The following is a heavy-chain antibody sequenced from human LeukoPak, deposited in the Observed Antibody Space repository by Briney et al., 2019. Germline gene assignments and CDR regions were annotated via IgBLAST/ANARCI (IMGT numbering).Heavy chain of an antibody. CDR1: GGSFSGYY. CDR2: INHSGST. D-gene: IGHD2-21*02. Sequence: SETLSLTCAVYGGSFSGYYWSWNRQPPGKGLEWIGEINHSGSTNYNPSLKSRVTISVDTSKNQFSLKLSSVTAADTAVYYCARRYGGNSSSYDYWGQGTLVTVSS. CDR3: ARRYGGNSSSYDY. J-gene: IGHJ4*02. V-gene: IGHV4-34*01.